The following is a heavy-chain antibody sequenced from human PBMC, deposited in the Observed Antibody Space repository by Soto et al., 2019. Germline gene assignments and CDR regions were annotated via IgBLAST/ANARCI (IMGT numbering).Heavy chain of an antibody. CDR2: ISGSGGSA. D-gene: IGHD6-19*01. Sequence: GGSLRLSCAASAFTFSNYAMNWVRQAPGKGLEWVSVISGSGGSASYADSVQGRFTISRDNSKNTLYLQMNSLRAEDTAIYYCVREDSAWDSRGSFDFWGRGTMVTVSS. J-gene: IGHJ3*01. CDR3: VREDSAWDSRGSFDF. CDR1: AFTFSNYA. V-gene: IGHV3-23*01.